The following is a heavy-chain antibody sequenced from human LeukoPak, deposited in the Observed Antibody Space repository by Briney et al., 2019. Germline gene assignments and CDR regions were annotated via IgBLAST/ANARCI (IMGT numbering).Heavy chain of an antibody. Sequence: QHGGSLRLSCASSGFTLSCYWMSCVRQVPGKVLEWVATTKQDGSEHYYVDSVKGRFTISRDNAKNTLYLQMNSLRAEDTAVYYCARQLMRYYYDTSGYNDWGQVTLVTVSS. V-gene: IGHV3-7*01. CDR3: ARQLMRYYYDTSGYND. CDR1: GFTLSCYW. J-gene: IGHJ4*02. CDR2: TKQDGSEH. D-gene: IGHD3-22*01.